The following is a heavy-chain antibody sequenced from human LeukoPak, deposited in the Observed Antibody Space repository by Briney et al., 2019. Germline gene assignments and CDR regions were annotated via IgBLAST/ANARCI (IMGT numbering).Heavy chain of an antibody. D-gene: IGHD6-19*01. CDR1: GGSISSYY. CDR2: IYYSGST. Sequence: SETLSLTCTVSGGSISSYYWSWIRQPPGKGLEWIGYIYYSGSTNYNPSLKSRVTISLDTSKSQFSLKLSSVTAADTAVYYCARDISGYSSGWYGGTDYYYMDVWGKGTTVTVSS. J-gene: IGHJ6*03. CDR3: ARDISGYSSGWYGGTDYYYMDV. V-gene: IGHV4-59*01.